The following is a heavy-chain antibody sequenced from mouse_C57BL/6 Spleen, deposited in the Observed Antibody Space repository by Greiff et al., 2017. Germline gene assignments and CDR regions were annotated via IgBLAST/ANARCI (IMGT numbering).Heavy chain of an antibody. J-gene: IGHJ2*01. CDR2: IYPGDGDT. CDR3: AAGSGNYFDY. V-gene: IGHV1-82*01. Sequence: VQLQESGPELVKPGASVKISCKASGYAFSSSWMNWVKQRPGKGLEWIGRIYPGDGDTNYNGKFKGKATLTADKSSSTAYMQLSSLTSEDSAVYFCAAGSGNYFDYWGQGTTLTVSS. CDR1: GYAFSSSW. D-gene: IGHD3-1*01.